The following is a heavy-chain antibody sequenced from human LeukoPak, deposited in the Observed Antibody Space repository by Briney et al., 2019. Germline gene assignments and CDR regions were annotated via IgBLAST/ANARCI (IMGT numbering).Heavy chain of an antibody. Sequence: SVKVSCKASGGTFSSYAISWVRQAPGQGLEWMGRIIPILGIANYAQKFQGRVTITADKSTSTAYMELSSLRSEDTAVYYCARDPDTAMVNDASDIWGQGTMVTVSS. CDR3: ARDPDTAMVNDASDI. J-gene: IGHJ3*02. D-gene: IGHD5-18*01. CDR1: GGTFSSYA. CDR2: IIPILGIA. V-gene: IGHV1-69*04.